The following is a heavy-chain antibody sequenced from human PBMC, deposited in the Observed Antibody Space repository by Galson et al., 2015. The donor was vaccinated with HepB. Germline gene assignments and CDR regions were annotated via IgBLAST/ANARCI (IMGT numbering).Heavy chain of an antibody. CDR3: ARVCSDCGSVRCYKGWLDS. D-gene: IGHD2-2*01. CDR1: GGSISSGDHY. J-gene: IGHJ5*01. Sequence: TLSLTCTVSGGSISSGDHYWSWIRQSPGEGLEWIGYIHHSGSTYYNPSLKSRVTISIDMSRSQFSLRLTSVTAADTAVYYCARVCSDCGSVRCYKGWLDSWGQGTLVTVSS. V-gene: IGHV4-30-4*01. CDR2: IHHSGST.